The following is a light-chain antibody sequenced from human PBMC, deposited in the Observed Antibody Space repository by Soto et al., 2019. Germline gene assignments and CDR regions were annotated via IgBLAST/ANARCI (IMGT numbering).Light chain of an antibody. Sequence: DIQMTQSPSSVSASVGDRVTITCRASQGISRWLAWYQQRPGKAPNLLIYAASSLQSGVPSRFSGSGSRTDFTLTINSLQPQDFPTYYCQQGKSFSLTFGPGTKVDIK. V-gene: IGKV1-12*01. CDR2: AAS. J-gene: IGKJ3*01. CDR3: QQGKSFSLT. CDR1: QGISRW.